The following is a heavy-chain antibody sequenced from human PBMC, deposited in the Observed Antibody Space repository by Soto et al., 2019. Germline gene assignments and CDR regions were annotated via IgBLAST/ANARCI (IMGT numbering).Heavy chain of an antibody. Sequence: SQTLSLTCAISGDSVSSNSAAWNWIRQSPSRGLEWLGRTYYRSRWYNDYAVSVRSRITVNADTSKNQFSLHLNSMTPEDTAVYYCAGPSPLQSNYMDVWDKGTKVSVSS. CDR2: TYYRSRWYN. CDR3: AGPSPLQSNYMDV. CDR1: GDSVSSNSAA. D-gene: IGHD2-15*01. J-gene: IGHJ6*03. V-gene: IGHV6-1*01.